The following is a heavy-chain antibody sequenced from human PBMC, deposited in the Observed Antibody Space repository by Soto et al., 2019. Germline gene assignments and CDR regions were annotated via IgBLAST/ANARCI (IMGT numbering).Heavy chain of an antibody. CDR1: GYTFTSYC. J-gene: IGHJ6*03. V-gene: IGHV1-18*01. CDR3: ARTFIAARPPVDYMDV. CDR2: ISAYNGNT. Sequence: GAPVKVSCKASGYTFTSYCISCARQAPGQGLEWMGWISAYNGNTNYAQKLQGRVTMTTDTSTSTAYMELRSLRSDDTAVYYCARTFIAARPPVDYMDVWGKGTTVTVSS. D-gene: IGHD6-6*01.